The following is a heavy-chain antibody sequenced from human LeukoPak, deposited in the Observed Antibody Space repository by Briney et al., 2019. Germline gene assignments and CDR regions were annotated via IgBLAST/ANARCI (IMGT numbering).Heavy chain of an antibody. CDR2: IYYSGST. CDR3: AREGIAVAVSFDY. Sequence: SETLSLTCTVSGGSISSYYWSWIRQPPGKGLEWIGYIYYSGSTNYNPSLKSRVTISVDTSKNQFSLKLSSVTAADTAVYYCAREGIAVAVSFDYWGQGTLVTVSS. CDR1: GGSISSYY. V-gene: IGHV4-59*01. D-gene: IGHD6-19*01. J-gene: IGHJ4*02.